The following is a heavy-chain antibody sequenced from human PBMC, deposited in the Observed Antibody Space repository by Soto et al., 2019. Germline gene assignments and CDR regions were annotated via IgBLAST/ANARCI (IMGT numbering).Heavy chain of an antibody. CDR2: IYNSESA. CDR1: GGSISGYY. V-gene: IGHV4-59*01. D-gene: IGHD2-15*01. CDR3: AKDQCTGSCSGGYNWFDP. J-gene: IGHJ5*02. Sequence: SETLSLTCTVSGGSISGYYWSWIRQPPGKGLEWIGYIYNSESANYNPSRKSRVTISVDTSKNQFSLRLSSVTAADTAVYYCAKDQCTGSCSGGYNWFDPWGQGTLVTVSS.